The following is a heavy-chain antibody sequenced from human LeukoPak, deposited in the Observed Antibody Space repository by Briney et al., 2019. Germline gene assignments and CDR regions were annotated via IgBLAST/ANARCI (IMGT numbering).Heavy chain of an antibody. D-gene: IGHD3-9*01. Sequence: PGGSLRLSCAASRFTFSNYWMTWVRQAPGKGLEWVANIKQYGSDKYYVDSVKGRFTISRDNAKNTLYLQMNSLRAEDTAVYYCAKVRLRYFDWFDAFDIWGQGTMVTVSS. CDR1: RFTFSNYW. CDR2: IKQYGSDK. J-gene: IGHJ3*02. CDR3: AKVRLRYFDWFDAFDI. V-gene: IGHV3-7*03.